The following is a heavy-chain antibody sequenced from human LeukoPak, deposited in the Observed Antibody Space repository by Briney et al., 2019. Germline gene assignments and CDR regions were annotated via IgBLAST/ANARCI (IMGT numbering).Heavy chain of an antibody. CDR2: ISYDGSNK. CDR1: GFTFSSYA. D-gene: IGHD6-13*01. J-gene: IGHJ4*02. Sequence: GGSLRLSCAASGFTFSSYAMHWVRQAPGKGLEWVAVISYDGSNKCYADSVKGRFTISRDNSKNTLYLQMNSLRAEDTAVYYCARDGSGWYSSSWYYFDYWGQGTLVTVSS. V-gene: IGHV3-30*04. CDR3: ARDGSGWYSSSWYYFDY.